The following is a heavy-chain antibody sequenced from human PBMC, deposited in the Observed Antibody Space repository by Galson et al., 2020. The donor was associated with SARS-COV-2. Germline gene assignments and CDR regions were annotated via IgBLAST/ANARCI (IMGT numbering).Heavy chain of an antibody. J-gene: IGHJ5*02. D-gene: IGHD2-15*01. CDR2: FDPEDGET. CDR3: ATASAYSRTYWFDP. Sequence: ASVKVSCKVSGYTLTELSMHWVRQAPGKGLEWMGGFDPEDGETIYAQKFQGRVTMTEDTSTDTAYMELSSLRSEDTAVYYCATASAYSRTYWFDPWGQGTLVTVSS. V-gene: IGHV1-24*01. CDR1: GYTLTELS.